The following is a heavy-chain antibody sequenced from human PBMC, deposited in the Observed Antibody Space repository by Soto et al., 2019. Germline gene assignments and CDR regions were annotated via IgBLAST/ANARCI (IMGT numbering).Heavy chain of an antibody. CDR2: ITGSGGST. V-gene: IGHV3-23*01. D-gene: IGHD2-15*01. Sequence: EVQLSESGGGLVQPGGSLRLSCATSGFSFSLSAMTWVRQAPGKGLEWVSTITGSGGSTYYADSVKGRFTISRDNSEYTVYLQMNSLRVEDAALYFCASPCGGFVADAFDVWGHGTMVTVSS. J-gene: IGHJ3*01. CDR3: ASPCGGFVADAFDV. CDR1: GFSFSLSA.